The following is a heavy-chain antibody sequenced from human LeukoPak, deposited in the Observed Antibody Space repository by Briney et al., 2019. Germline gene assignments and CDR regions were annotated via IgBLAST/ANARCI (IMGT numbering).Heavy chain of an antibody. J-gene: IGHJ3*02. D-gene: IGHD6-13*01. V-gene: IGHV1-69*13. CDR1: GYTFTGYY. Sequence: SVKVSCKASGYTFTGYYMHWVRQAPGQGLEWMGGIIPIFGTANYAQKFQGRVTITADESTSTAYMELSSLRSEDTAVYYCATMYSSSWSAFDIWGQGTMVTVSS. CDR2: IIPIFGTA. CDR3: ATMYSSSWSAFDI.